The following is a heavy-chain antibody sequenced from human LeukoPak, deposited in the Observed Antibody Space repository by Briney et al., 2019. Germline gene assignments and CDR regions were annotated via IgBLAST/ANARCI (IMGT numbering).Heavy chain of an antibody. CDR1: GFTFSRYS. CDR3: AKDPGHSKYAYYMDV. CDR2: ISSSSSYI. D-gene: IGHD4-11*01. Sequence: KPGGSLRPSCAASGFTFSRYSMNWVRQAPGKGLEWVSSISSSSSYIYYADSVKGRFTISRDNSRNTLYLHMNSLRGEDTAVYYCAKDPGHSKYAYYMDVWGKGTTVTVSS. V-gene: IGHV3-21*01. J-gene: IGHJ6*03.